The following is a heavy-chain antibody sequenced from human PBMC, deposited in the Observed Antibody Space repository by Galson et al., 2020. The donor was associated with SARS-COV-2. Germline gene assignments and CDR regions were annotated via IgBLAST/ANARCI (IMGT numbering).Heavy chain of an antibody. D-gene: IGHD3-10*01. V-gene: IGHV4-38-2*02. Sequence: SETLSLTCTVSGYSISTGYYWGWIRQPPGKGLEWIATIYHSGSTYYNPSLKSRVIISLDTSKNQFSLKLTSVTAADTAVYYCARGWGHGSGSSDGAFDYWGQGTLVTVSS. J-gene: IGHJ4*02. CDR3: ARGWGHGSGSSDGAFDY. CDR2: IYHSGST. CDR1: GYSISTGYY.